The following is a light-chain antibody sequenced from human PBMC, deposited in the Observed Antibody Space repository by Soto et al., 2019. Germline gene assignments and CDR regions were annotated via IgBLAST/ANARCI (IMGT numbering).Light chain of an antibody. J-gene: IGKJ5*01. V-gene: IGKV4-1*01. CDR1: QSVLSSSNNKNY. CDR3: QQYHSDPIT. CDR2: WAS. Sequence: DFVMTQSPDSLAVSLGERATINCKSSQSVLSSSNNKNYLAWFQQKPGQPPKLLISWASTRESGVPDRFSGSGSGTDFTLTIISLQAEDVAVYYCQQYHSDPITFGQGTRLEI.